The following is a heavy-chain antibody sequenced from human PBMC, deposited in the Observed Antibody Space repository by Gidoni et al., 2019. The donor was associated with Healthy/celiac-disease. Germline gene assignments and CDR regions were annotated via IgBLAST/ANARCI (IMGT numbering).Heavy chain of an antibody. D-gene: IGHD3-22*01. CDR3: AKGGSEGYYDSSGYYGDFDY. V-gene: IGHV3-23*04. J-gene: IGHJ4*02. CDR1: GFTFSSYA. CDR2: IRGSGGST. Sequence: EVQLVESGGGLVQPGGSLRLSCAASGFTFSSYAMSWVRQAPGKGLEWVSAIRGSGGSTYYADSVKGRFTISRDNSKNTLYLQMNSLRAEDTAVYYCAKGGSEGYYDSSGYYGDFDYWGQGTLVTVSS.